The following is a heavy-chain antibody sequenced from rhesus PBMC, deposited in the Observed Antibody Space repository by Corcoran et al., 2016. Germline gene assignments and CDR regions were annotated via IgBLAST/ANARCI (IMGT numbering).Heavy chain of an antibody. CDR1: GGSISSSY. J-gene: IGHJ4*01. V-gene: IGHV4-169*01. CDR2: IYGSGSST. Sequence: QLQLQESGPGLVKPSETLSVTCAVPGGSISSSYWSWIRQAPGKGLEWIGYIYGSGSSTNYNPTLKSRVTLSVDTSKNQLSLKLSSVTAADTAVYYCASSYSSWSYLDYWGQGVLVTVSS. CDR3: ASSYSSWSYLDY. D-gene: IGHD6-13*01.